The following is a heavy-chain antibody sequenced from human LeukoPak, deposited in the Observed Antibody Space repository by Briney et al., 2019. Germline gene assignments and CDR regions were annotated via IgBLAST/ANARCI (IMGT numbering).Heavy chain of an antibody. CDR1: GYTFTGYY. CDR3: ARLYYDILTGYCFDY. CDR2: INPNSGGT. D-gene: IGHD3-9*01. V-gene: IGHV1-2*02. Sequence: ASVKVSCKASGYTFTGYYMHWVRQAPGQGLEWMGWINPNSGGTNYAQKFQGRVTMTRDTSISTAYMELSRLRSDDTTVYYCARLYYDILTGYCFDYWGQGTLVTVSS. J-gene: IGHJ4*02.